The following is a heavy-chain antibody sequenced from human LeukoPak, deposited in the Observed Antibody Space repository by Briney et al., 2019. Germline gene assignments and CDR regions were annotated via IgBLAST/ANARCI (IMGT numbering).Heavy chain of an antibody. D-gene: IGHD6-19*01. V-gene: IGHV4-34*01. Sequence: PSETLSLTCAAYGGSFSGYYWSWIRQPPGKGLEWIGEINHSGSTNYNPSLKSRVTISVDTSKNQFSLKLSSVTAADTAVYYCARGEAAVAGNYYYYMDVWGKGTTVTISS. CDR2: INHSGST. CDR3: ARGEAAVAGNYYYYMDV. CDR1: GGSFSGYY. J-gene: IGHJ6*03.